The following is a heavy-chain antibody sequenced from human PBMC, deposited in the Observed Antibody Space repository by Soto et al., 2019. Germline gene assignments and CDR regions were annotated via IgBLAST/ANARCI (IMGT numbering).Heavy chain of an antibody. CDR3: ARHNYYDSSGYGYYYYTMDV. V-gene: IGHV5-51*01. CDR1: VYNYTSCW. Sequence: VESLRISGKVSVYNYTSCWIGCLRQKPWKCLYLMGIIYPGDSHTRYSPSFQGQVTISADKSTSTAYLQWSSLKASDTAMYYCARHNYYDSSGYGYYYYTMDVWGQGTTVTVSS. J-gene: IGHJ6*02. D-gene: IGHD3-22*01. CDR2: IYPGDSHT.